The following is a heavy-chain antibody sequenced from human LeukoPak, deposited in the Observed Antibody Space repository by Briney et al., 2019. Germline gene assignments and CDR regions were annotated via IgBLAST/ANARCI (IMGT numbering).Heavy chain of an antibody. J-gene: IGHJ3*02. CDR1: GGSISSYY. V-gene: IGHV4-59*01. Sequence: PSETLSLTCTVSGGSISSYYWSWIRQPPGKGLEWIGYIYYSGSTNYNPSLKSRVTISVDTSKNQFSLKLSSVTAADTAVYYCARDRFIGGLAIDIWGQGTMVTVSS. CDR2: IYYSGST. D-gene: IGHD3-16*01. CDR3: ARDRFIGGLAIDI.